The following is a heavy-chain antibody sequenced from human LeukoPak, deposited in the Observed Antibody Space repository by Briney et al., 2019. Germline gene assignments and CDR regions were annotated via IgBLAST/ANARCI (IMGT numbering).Heavy chain of an antibody. V-gene: IGHV3-11*01. CDR2: ISSSGSTI. J-gene: IGHJ6*02. Sequence: GGSLRLSCAASGFTFSDYYMSWIRQAPGKGLEWVSYISSSGSTIYYADSVKGRFTISRDNAKNSLYLQMNSLRAEDTAVYYCARVLGRDYYYYYGMGVWGQGTTVTVSS. CDR3: ARVLGRDYYYYYGMGV. D-gene: IGHD3-10*01. CDR1: GFTFSDYY.